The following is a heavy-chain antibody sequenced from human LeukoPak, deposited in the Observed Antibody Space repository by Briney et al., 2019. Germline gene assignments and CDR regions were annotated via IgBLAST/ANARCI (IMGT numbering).Heavy chain of an antibody. J-gene: IGHJ4*02. V-gene: IGHV3-9*01. D-gene: IGHD2-21*02. CDR1: GFTFDDYA. CDR2: ISWNSGSI. Sequence: PGRSLRLSCAASGFTFDDYAMHWVRQAPGKGLEWVSGISWNSGSIGYADSVKGRFTTSRDNAKNSLYLQMNSLRAEDTALYYCAKGGLFVVVTADFDYWGQGTLVTVSS. CDR3: AKGGLFVVVTADFDY.